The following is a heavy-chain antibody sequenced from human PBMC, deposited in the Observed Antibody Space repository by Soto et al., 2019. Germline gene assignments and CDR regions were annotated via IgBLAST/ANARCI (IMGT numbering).Heavy chain of an antibody. D-gene: IGHD3-22*01. CDR1: GYSFTIYC. CDR2: IYPGDSDT. J-gene: IGHJ5*02. CDR3: ARTTNYYDSSGYPLNWFDP. Sequence: PGESLKISCKGSGYSFTIYCIGWVLQMPWKGLEWMGIIYPGDSDTRYSPSFQGQVTISADKSISTAYLQWSSLKASDTAMYYCARTTNYYDSSGYPLNWFDPWGQGTLVTVSS. V-gene: IGHV5-51*01.